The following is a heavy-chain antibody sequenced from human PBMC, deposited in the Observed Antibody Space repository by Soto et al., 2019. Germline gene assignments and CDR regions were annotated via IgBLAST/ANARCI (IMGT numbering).Heavy chain of an antibody. D-gene: IGHD6-6*01. CDR2: INAGNGNT. CDR3: ARAVFEYSSSWDYIWFDP. CDR1: GYTFTSYA. V-gene: IGHV1-3*01. Sequence: ASVKVSCKASGYTFTSYAMQWVRQAPGQRLEWMGWINAGNGNTKYSQKFQGRVTITRDTSASTAYMELSSLRSEDTAVYYCARAVFEYSSSWDYIWFDPWGQGTMVTVSS. J-gene: IGHJ5*02.